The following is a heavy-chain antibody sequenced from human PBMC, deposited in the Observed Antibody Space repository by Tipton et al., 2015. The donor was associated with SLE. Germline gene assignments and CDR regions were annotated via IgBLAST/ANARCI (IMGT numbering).Heavy chain of an antibody. D-gene: IGHD3-22*01. J-gene: IGHJ3*02. Sequence: QVQLVQSGAEVKKPGASVKVSCKASGYTFTSYGISWVRQAPGQGLEWMGGIIPIFGTANYAQKFQGRVTITADESTSTAYMELSSLRSEDTAVYYCASYDSSGPTGAFDIWGQGTMVTVSS. V-gene: IGHV1-69*01. CDR1: GYTFTSYG. CDR3: ASYDSSGPTGAFDI. CDR2: IIPIFGTA.